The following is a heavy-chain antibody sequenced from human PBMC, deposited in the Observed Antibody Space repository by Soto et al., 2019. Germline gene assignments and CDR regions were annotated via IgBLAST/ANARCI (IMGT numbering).Heavy chain of an antibody. CDR1: GDSVSSNSAA. D-gene: IGHD4-17*01. J-gene: IGHJ6*02. CDR2: TYYRSKWYN. Sequence: SPTLSLPCAISGDSVSSNSAAWNWIRQSPSRGLEWLGRTYYRSKWYNDYAVSVKSRITINPDTSKNQFSLQLNSVTPEDTALYYCARAPLRDYGGNSITTYYYYYGMDVWGQGTTVTVSS. V-gene: IGHV6-1*01. CDR3: ARAPLRDYGGNSITTYYYYYGMDV.